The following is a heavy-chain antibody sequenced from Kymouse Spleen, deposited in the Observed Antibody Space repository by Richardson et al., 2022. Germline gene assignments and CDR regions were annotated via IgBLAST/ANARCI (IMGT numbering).Heavy chain of an antibody. Sequence: QVQLVESGGGVVQPGRSLRLSCAASGFTFSSYGMHWVRQAPGKGLEWVAVIWYDGSNKYYADSVKGRFTISRDNSKNTLYLQMNSLRAEDTAVYYCGDYDILTGY*SSTPGAREPWSPSPQ. D-gene: IGHD3-9*01. CDR3: GDYDILTGY*SSTP. J-gene: IGHJ5*02. V-gene: IGHV3-33*01. CDR1: GFTFSSYG. CDR2: IWYDGSNK.